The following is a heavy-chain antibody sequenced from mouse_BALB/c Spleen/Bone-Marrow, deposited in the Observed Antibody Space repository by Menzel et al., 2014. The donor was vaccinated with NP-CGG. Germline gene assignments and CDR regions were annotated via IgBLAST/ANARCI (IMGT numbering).Heavy chain of an antibody. CDR1: GYTFTSYW. D-gene: IGHD2-3*01. CDR2: IDPYDSET. CDR3: ASYEGYPWSAY. J-gene: IGHJ3*01. Sequence: QVHVKQSGAELVRPGASVKLSCKASGYTFTSYWMNWVKQRPEQGLEWIGRIDPYDSETHYNQKFKDKAILTVDKSSSTAYMQLSSLTSEDSAVYYCASYEGYPWSAYWGQGTLVTVSA. V-gene: IGHV1-74*01.